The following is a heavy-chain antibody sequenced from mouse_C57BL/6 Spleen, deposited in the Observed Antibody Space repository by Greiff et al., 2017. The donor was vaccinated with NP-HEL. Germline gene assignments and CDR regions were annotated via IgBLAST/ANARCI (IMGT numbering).Heavy chain of an antibody. J-gene: IGHJ3*01. CDR2: IDPSDSYT. CDR3: ARGGVTTVVAREWFAY. CDR1: GYTFTSYW. V-gene: IGHV1-50*01. D-gene: IGHD1-1*01. Sequence: QVQLQQPGAELVKPGASVKLSCKASGYTFTSYWMQWVKQRPGQGLEWIGEIDPSDSYTNYNQKFKGKATLTVDTSSSTAYMQLSSLTSEDSAVYYCARGGVTTVVAREWFAYWGQGTLVTVSA.